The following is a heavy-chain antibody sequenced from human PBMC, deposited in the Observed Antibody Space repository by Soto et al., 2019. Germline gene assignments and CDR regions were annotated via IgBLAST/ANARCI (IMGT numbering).Heavy chain of an antibody. CDR1: GGSISSISYY. V-gene: IGHV4-39*01. J-gene: IGHJ6*03. Sequence: SETLSLTCTASGGSISSISYYWGWIRQPPGKGLEWIGSIYYSGSTYYNPSLKSRVTISVDTSKNQFSLKLSSVTAADTAVYYCAAVDYYYYYMDVWGKGTTVTVSS. CDR3: AAVDYYYYYMDV. CDR2: IYYSGST.